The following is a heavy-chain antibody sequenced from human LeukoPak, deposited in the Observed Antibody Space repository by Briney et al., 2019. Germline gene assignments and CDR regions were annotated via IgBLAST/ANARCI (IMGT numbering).Heavy chain of an antibody. CDR2: ISDSGGRT. D-gene: IGHD3-22*01. V-gene: IGHV3-23*01. J-gene: IGHJ4*02. CDR1: GFTLTSYG. CDR3: AKRGVVIRVILVGFHKEAYYFDS. Sequence: GGSLRLSCPASGFTLTSYGMSWVRQAPGKGLEWVAGISDSGGRTNYADSVKGRFTISRDNPKNTLYLQMNSLRAEDTAVYFCAKRGVVIRVILVGFHKEAYYFDSWGQGALVTVSS.